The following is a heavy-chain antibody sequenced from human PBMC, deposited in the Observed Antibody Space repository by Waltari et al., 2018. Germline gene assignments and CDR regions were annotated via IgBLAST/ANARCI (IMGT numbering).Heavy chain of an antibody. CDR3: AAPYSTMVQGVYYYGMDV. CDR2: ISSSSSYI. Sequence: EVQLVESGGGLVKPGGSLSLSCAASGFTFSSYSMTRVRPAPGQGLEWVSSISSSSSYIYYADSVKGRFTISRDNAKNSLYLQMNSLRAEDTAVYYCAAPYSTMVQGVYYYGMDVWGQGTTVTVSS. V-gene: IGHV3-21*01. D-gene: IGHD3-10*01. J-gene: IGHJ6*02. CDR1: GFTFSSYS.